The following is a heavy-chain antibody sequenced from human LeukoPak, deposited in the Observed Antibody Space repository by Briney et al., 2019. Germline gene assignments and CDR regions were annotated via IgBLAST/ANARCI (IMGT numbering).Heavy chain of an antibody. CDR2: ISGGGGST. J-gene: IGHJ4*02. D-gene: IGHD6-19*01. V-gene: IGHV3-23*01. CDR3: AKEIPVAVYSNF. CDR1: GFTFSSYA. Sequence: GGSLRLSCAGSGFTFSSYAMSWVRQAPGKGLEWVSGISGGGGSTYYADSVKGRFTISRDNSKNTVYLQMNSLRAEDTAVYYCAKEIPVAVYSNFWGQGTLVTVSS.